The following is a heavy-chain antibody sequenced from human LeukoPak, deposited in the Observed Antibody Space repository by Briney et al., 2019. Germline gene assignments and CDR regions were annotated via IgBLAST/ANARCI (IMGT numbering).Heavy chain of an antibody. CDR3: ARGRSSGWYEFVGQFDY. J-gene: IGHJ4*02. CDR2: IYSGGST. Sequence: GGSLRLSCAASGFIVSSNYMSWVRQAPGKGLEWVSVIYSGGSTNYADSVKGRFTISRDNSKNTLYLQMNSLRAEDTAVYYCARGRSSGWYEFVGQFDYWGQGTLVTVSS. V-gene: IGHV3-66*01. CDR1: GFIVSSNY. D-gene: IGHD6-19*01.